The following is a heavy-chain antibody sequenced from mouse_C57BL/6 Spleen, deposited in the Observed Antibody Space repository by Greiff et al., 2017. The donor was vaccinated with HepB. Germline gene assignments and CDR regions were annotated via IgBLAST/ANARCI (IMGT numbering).Heavy chain of an antibody. J-gene: IGHJ1*03. V-gene: IGHV1-81*01. CDR3: ARGELRSGGYFDV. CDR1: GYTFTSYG. Sequence: QVQLQQSGAELARPGASVKLSCKASGYTFTSYGISWVKQRTGQGLEWIGEIYPRSGNTYYNEKFKGKATLTADKSSSTAYMELRSLTSEDSAVYFCARGELRSGGYFDVWGTGTTVTVSS. CDR2: IYPRSGNT. D-gene: IGHD2-12*01.